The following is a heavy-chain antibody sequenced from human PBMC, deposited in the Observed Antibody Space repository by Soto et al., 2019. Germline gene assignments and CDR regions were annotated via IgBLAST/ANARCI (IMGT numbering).Heavy chain of an antibody. J-gene: IGHJ4*02. CDR1: GYSFSSDV. CDR2: MNPKSGNT. D-gene: IGHD2-15*01. CDR3: ARGRVGVDCSGGSCYHLDY. Sequence: GASVKVSCKASGYSFSSDVNWLRQATGQGLEYMGWMNPKSGNTAYAQKFQGRVTLTRDTSINTAYMELSNLRSEDTAVYFCARGRVGVDCSGGSCYHLDYWGQGTQVTVSS. V-gene: IGHV1-8*01.